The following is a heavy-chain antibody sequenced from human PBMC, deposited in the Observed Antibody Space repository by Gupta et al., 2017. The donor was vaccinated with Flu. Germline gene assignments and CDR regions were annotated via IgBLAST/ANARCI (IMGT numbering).Heavy chain of an antibody. CDR3: ARVVAGSGGYPYYYYYGMDV. Sequence: QVQLVQSGAELKKPGSSVKVSCKASGGTFSSYAISWVRQAPGQGLEWMGGIIPIFGTANYAQKFKGRVTSTADESTSTAYMQRSSLRSEETAVYYCARVVAGSGGYPYYYYYGMDVWGQGTTVTVSS. V-gene: IGHV1-69*01. CDR2: IIPIFGTA. J-gene: IGHJ6*02. D-gene: IGHD6-19*01. CDR1: GGTFSSYA.